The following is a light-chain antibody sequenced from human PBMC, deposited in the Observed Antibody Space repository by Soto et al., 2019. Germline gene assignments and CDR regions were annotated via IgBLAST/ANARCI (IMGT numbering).Light chain of an antibody. V-gene: IGLV2-14*01. CDR2: EVS. CDR3: SSYTSSSTPYV. J-gene: IGLJ1*01. Sequence: QSALTQPASVSGSPGQSITISCTGTSSDVGGYNYVSWYQQHPGKAPKLMIYEVSNRPSGVSNRLSGSKSGNTASLTISGLQADDEGDYYCSSYTSSSTPYVFGTGTKVTVL. CDR1: SSDVGGYNY.